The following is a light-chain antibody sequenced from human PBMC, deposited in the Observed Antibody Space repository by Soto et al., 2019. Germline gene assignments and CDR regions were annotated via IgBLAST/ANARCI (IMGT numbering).Light chain of an antibody. J-gene: IGKJ5*01. Sequence: EVVLKQSPGTLSLSPGDRATLSCGASQSVTSKLAWYQQKPGQAPRLLISGASNGATGIPDRFSGSGSGTDFTLTISRLEPDDFALYFCQQYGGSPITFGLGTRLEI. CDR2: GAS. CDR3: QQYGGSPIT. V-gene: IGKV3-20*01. CDR1: QSVTSK.